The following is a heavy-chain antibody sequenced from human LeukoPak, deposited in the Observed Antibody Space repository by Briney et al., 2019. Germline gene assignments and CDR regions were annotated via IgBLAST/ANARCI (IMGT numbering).Heavy chain of an antibody. V-gene: IGHV4-39*01. D-gene: IGHD1-26*01. CDR2: IYYSGTT. Sequence: PSETLSLTCTVSGGSISSNSYYWGWIRQPPGKGLEWIGTIYYSGTTYYNPSLKSRVSISVDTSKNQFSLKLTPVTAADTAVYYCARHSGSFYGQYDYWGQGTLVTVSS. J-gene: IGHJ4*02. CDR1: GGSISSNSYY. CDR3: ARHSGSFYGQYDY.